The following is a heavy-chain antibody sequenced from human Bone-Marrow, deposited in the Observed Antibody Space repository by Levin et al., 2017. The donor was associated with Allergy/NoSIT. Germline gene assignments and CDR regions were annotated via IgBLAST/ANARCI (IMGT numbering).Heavy chain of an antibody. CDR3: AKGLSVDAAMIGEY. D-gene: IGHD5-18*01. Sequence: PGGSLRLSCAASGFTFSNYAMTWVRQAPGKGLEWVSTISGSGGSTPYADSVKGRFTISRDNSRNTLYLQMNSLRAEDTAVYYCAKGLSVDAAMIGEYWGQGTLVTVSS. CDR2: ISGSGGST. J-gene: IGHJ4*02. V-gene: IGHV3-23*01. CDR1: GFTFSNYA.